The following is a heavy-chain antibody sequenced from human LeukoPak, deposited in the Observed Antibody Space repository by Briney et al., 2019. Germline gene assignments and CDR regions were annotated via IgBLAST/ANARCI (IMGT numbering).Heavy chain of an antibody. CDR1: GFTFSNYA. J-gene: IGHJ4*02. CDR3: AKSGIR. D-gene: IGHD1-14*01. CDR2: ISGGGTTT. V-gene: IGHV3-23*01. Sequence: GGSLRLSCAVSGFTFSNYAMSWVRQAPGKGLEWVSAISGGGTTTYSADSVKGRFTISRDNSKNTLYLQMNSLRAEDTAVYYCAKSGIRWGQGTLVTVSS.